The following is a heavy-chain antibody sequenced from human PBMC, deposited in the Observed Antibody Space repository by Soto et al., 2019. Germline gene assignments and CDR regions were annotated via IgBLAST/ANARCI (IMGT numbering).Heavy chain of an antibody. CDR2: ISYDGSNK. V-gene: IGHV3-30-3*01. CDR1: GFTFSSYA. Sequence: GGSLRLSCAASGFTFSSYAMHWVRQAPGKGLEWVAVISYDGSNKYYADSVKGRFTISRDNSKNTLHLQMNSLRAEDTAVYYCASDTSVGANDYWGQGTLVTVSS. D-gene: IGHD1-26*01. J-gene: IGHJ4*02. CDR3: ASDTSVGANDY.